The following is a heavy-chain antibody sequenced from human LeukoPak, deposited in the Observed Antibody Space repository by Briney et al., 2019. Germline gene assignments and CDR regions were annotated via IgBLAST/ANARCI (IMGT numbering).Heavy chain of an antibody. CDR3: ARDGLYTYGYSYFDY. Sequence: SETLSLTCIVSGASISTYHWSWIRQSAEKGLEWIGRAHSDGTTNYNPSIKSRVTMSIDTSKNQPSLKLTSVTAADAAVYYCARDGLYTYGYSYFDYWGQGTLVTVSS. V-gene: IGHV4-4*07. D-gene: IGHD5-18*01. CDR2: AHSDGTT. J-gene: IGHJ4*02. CDR1: GASISTYH.